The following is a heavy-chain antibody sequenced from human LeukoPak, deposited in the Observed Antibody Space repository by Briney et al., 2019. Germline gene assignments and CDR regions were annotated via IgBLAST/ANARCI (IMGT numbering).Heavy chain of an antibody. Sequence: ASVKVSCKASGGTFSSYAISWVRQAPGQGLEWMGGIIPIFGTANYAQKFQGRVTITTDESTSTAYMELSSLRSEDTAVYYCARGLSPLKGYCSSTSCYGHNYYYMDVWGKGTTVTVSS. J-gene: IGHJ6*03. CDR1: GGTFSSYA. CDR2: IIPIFGTA. D-gene: IGHD2-2*01. CDR3: ARGLSPLKGYCSSTSCYGHNYYYMDV. V-gene: IGHV1-69*05.